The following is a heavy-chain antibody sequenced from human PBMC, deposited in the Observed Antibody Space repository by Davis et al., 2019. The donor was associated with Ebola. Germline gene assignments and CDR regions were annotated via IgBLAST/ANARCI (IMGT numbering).Heavy chain of an antibody. CDR2: ISYDGSVE. CDR3: AKDTYYDILTGPSHYFYYGMDV. D-gene: IGHD3-9*01. J-gene: IGHJ6*02. CDR1: GFTFSNYV. V-gene: IGHV3-30*18. Sequence: GESLKISCAASGFTFSNYVIHWVRQAPGKGLEWVALISYDGSVEFYSDSVKGRFTISRDNSKNTVHLQMNSLKPGDTAVYYCAKDTYYDILTGPSHYFYYGMDVWGQGTAVVVSS.